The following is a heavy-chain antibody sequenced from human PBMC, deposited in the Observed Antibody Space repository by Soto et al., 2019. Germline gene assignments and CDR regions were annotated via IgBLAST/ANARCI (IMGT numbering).Heavy chain of an antibody. CDR3: VGHEQSVSGWFATDPRGCFDS. J-gene: IGHJ5*01. CDR2: IYPGDSDT. CDR1: GYSFTNYW. D-gene: IGHD3-10*01. V-gene: IGHV5-51*01. Sequence: GESLKISCQTSGYSFTNYWIAWVRHVPVKGLEWVGIIYPGDSDTRYSPSFQGHVTIVAAKSISTVYLQWSSLRASDSATYYCVGHEQSVSGWFATDPRGCFDSWGPGTLVTVSS.